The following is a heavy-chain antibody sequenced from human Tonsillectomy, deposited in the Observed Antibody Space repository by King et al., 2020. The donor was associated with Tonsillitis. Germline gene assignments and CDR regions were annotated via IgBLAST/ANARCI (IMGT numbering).Heavy chain of an antibody. J-gene: IGHJ4*02. Sequence: MQLQESGSGLVKPSQTLSLTCAVPGGSISSGGYSWSWIRQPPGKGLEWIGYIYHSGSTYYNPSLKRRVTISVDGSKNQFSMKLSSVTAADTAVYYCARVDYGDYAIDYWGQGTLVTVSS. CDR3: ARVDYGDYAIDY. V-gene: IGHV4-30-2*01. CDR2: IYHSGST. D-gene: IGHD4-17*01. CDR1: GGSISSGGYS.